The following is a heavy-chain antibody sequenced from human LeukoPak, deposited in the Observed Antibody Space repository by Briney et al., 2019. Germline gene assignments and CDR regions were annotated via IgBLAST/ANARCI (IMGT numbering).Heavy chain of an antibody. CDR2: ISWNSGRI. CDR1: GLTFDDYA. Sequence: GGSLRLSCAASGLTFDDYAMHWVRQAPGKGLEWVSGISWNSGRIGYADSVKGRFTISRDNAKNSLYLQMNSLRAEDTAVYYCVRLRGGYNYALGPFDFWGQGTLVTVSS. D-gene: IGHD5-18*01. J-gene: IGHJ4*02. CDR3: VRLRGGYNYALGPFDF. V-gene: IGHV3-9*01.